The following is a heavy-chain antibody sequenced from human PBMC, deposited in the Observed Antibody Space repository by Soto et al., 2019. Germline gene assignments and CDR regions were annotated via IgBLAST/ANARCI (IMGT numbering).Heavy chain of an antibody. Sequence: GGSLRLSCAASGFTIRRDWMGWARQAPGKGLEWVANIKQDGSEEYYVDSVRGRFTVSRDNAKNSLSLQMNNLRAEDTAVYYCTRDLSSSSAYWGPGTLVTVSS. J-gene: IGHJ4*02. V-gene: IGHV3-7*01. CDR2: IKQDGSEE. D-gene: IGHD6-6*01. CDR1: GFTIRRDW. CDR3: TRDLSSSSAY.